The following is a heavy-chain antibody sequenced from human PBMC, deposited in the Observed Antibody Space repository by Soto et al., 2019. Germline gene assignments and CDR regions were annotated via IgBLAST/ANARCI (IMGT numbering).Heavy chain of an antibody. D-gene: IGHD4-17*01. CDR1: GGSISSGDYY. Sequence: SETLSLTCTVSGGSISSGDYYWSWIRHPPGKGLEWIGYIYYSGSTYYNPSLKSRVTISVDTSKNQFSLKLSSVTAADTAVYYCARSSDYGGNSVRASDIWGKGNMVTVSS. CDR3: ARSSDYGGNSVRASDI. J-gene: IGHJ3*02. V-gene: IGHV4-30-4*01. CDR2: IYYSGST.